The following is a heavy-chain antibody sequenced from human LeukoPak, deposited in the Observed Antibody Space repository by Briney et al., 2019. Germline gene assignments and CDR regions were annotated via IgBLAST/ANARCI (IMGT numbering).Heavy chain of an antibody. Sequence: GGSLRLSCAASGFTFSNYAMSWVRQAPGKGLEWVSAISGSGGTTFYADSVKGRFTISRDNSKDTLYLQMNSLRAEDTAVYYCAELGITMIGGVWGKGTTVTISS. V-gene: IGHV3-23*01. CDR3: AELGITMIGGV. D-gene: IGHD3-10*02. J-gene: IGHJ6*04. CDR2: ISGSGGTT. CDR1: GFTFSNYA.